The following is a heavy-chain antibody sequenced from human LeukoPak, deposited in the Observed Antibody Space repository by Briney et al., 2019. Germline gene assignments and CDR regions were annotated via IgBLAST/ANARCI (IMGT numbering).Heavy chain of an antibody. V-gene: IGHV3-30*02. Sequence: PGGSLRLSCAASGFTFSRFAMHWVRQAPGKGLEWVAIIPSDENNKYYVDSVKGRFTISGDNSKNTLYLQMNSLRPEDTAIYYCAKSYYTSGVGYYYTEVWGKGTTVTISS. J-gene: IGHJ6*03. CDR1: GFTFSRFA. CDR3: AKSYYTSGVGYYYTEV. CDR2: IPSDENNK. D-gene: IGHD3-10*01.